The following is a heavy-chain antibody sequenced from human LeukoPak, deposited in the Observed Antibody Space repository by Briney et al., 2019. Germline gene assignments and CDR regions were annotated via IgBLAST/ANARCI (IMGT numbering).Heavy chain of an antibody. CDR1: GFTFSSYW. D-gene: IGHD6-13*01. V-gene: IGHV3-7*01. CDR2: IKQDGSDK. Sequence: PGGSLRLSCAVSGFTFSSYWMTWVRQAPGKGPECVANIKQDGSDKNYVDSVKGRFTISRDNAKNSLYLQMNSLRTEDTAVYYCAKRRIAAAGYGFDYWGQGTLVTVSS. CDR3: AKRRIAAAGYGFDY. J-gene: IGHJ4*02.